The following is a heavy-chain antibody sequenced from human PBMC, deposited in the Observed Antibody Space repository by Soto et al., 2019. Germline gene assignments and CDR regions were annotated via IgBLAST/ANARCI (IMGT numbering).Heavy chain of an antibody. CDR2: IKSKTDGGTT. CDR1: GFTFSNAW. J-gene: IGHJ4*02. CDR3: TAARYDFWSGYYIFDY. D-gene: IGHD3-3*01. Sequence: GGSLRLSCAASGFTFSNAWMSWVRQAPGKGLEWVGRIKSKTDGGTTDYAAPVKGRFTISRDDSKNTLYLQMNSLKTEDTAVYYCTAARYDFWSGYYIFDYWGQGTLVTVSS. V-gene: IGHV3-15*01.